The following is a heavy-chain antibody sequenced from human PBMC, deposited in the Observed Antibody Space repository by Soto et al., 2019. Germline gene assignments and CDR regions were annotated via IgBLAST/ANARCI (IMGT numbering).Heavy chain of an antibody. CDR3: ARDSYSSSWYGSFDY. J-gene: IGHJ4*02. CDR2: INAGNGNT. D-gene: IGHD6-13*01. Sequence: ASVKVSCKASGYTFTSYAIHWVRQAPGQRLEWMGWINAGNGNTKYSQKFQGRVTITRDTSISTAYMELSRLRSDDTAVYYCARDSYSSSWYGSFDYWGQGTLVTVSS. CDR1: GYTFTSYA. V-gene: IGHV1-3*01.